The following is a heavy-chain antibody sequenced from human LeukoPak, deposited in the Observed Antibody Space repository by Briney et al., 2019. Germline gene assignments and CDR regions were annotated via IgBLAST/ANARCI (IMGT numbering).Heavy chain of an antibody. CDR2: VDPDANTK. V-gene: IGHV3-7*01. CDR1: GFTFSASW. Sequence: PGGSLRLSCAASGFTFSASWMTWVRQAPGRGLEWVANVDPDANTKNYLDPVKGRFTISRDNARNSLYLQMNSLRAEDTAIYYCARDPAYGALDYWGQGTLVTVSS. D-gene: IGHD4-17*01. J-gene: IGHJ4*02. CDR3: ARDPAYGALDY.